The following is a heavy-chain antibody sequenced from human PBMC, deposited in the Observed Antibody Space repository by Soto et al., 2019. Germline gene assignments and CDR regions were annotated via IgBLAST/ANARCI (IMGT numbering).Heavy chain of an antibody. CDR1: GYTFGDYG. Sequence: GGSLRLSCTASGYTFGDYGMSWVRQAPGKGLEWISNIDTSGNKIYYADSVRGRFTITRDNAKNSLYLEMNSLRDEDTAVYYCASDYDKWRGYLSFVYYWGQGTLVTVSS. V-gene: IGHV3-11*01. J-gene: IGHJ4*02. CDR3: ASDYDKWRGYLSFVYY. D-gene: IGHD3-3*01. CDR2: IDTSGNKI.